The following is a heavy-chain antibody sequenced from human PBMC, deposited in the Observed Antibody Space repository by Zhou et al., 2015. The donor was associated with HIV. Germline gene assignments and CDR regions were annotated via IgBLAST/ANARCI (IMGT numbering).Heavy chain of an antibody. D-gene: IGHD3-22*01. V-gene: IGHV1-69*01. J-gene: IGHJ4*02. CDR2: IIPIFGTA. CDR1: GGTFSSYA. Sequence: QVQLVQSGAEVKKPGSSVKVSCKASGGTFSSYAISWVRQAPGQGLEWMGGIIPIFGTANYAQKFQGRVTITADESTSTAYMELSSLRSEDTAVYYCARDLGYYYDSSGYGEVDDPGYWGQGTLVTVSS. CDR3: ARDLGYYYDSSGYGEVDDPGY.